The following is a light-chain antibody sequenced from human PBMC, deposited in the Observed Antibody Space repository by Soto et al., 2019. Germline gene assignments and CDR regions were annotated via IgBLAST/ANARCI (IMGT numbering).Light chain of an antibody. CDR2: DAS. CDR3: QQYNSWPET. V-gene: IGKV1-5*01. CDR1: QSISSW. J-gene: IGKJ1*01. Sequence: DVQMTQSPSTLSASVGDRVTITCRASQSISSWLAWYQQKPGKAPKLLIYDASSLESGVPSRFSGSGSGTEFTLTISSLQPDDFAAYYCQQYNSWPETFGQGTKVAI.